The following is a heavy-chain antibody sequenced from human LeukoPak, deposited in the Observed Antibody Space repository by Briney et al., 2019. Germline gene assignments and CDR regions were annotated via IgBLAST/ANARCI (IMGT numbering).Heavy chain of an antibody. CDR1: GGSISSYY. CDR2: IYTSGST. J-gene: IGHJ4*02. Sequence: PSETLSLTCTVSGGSISSYYWSWIRQPAGKGLEWIGRIYTSGSTNYNPSLKSRVTMSVDTSKNQFSLKLGSVTAADTAVYYCARDPDFGSGSYFDYWGQGTLVTVSS. CDR3: ARDPDFGSGSYFDY. D-gene: IGHD3-10*01. V-gene: IGHV4-4*07.